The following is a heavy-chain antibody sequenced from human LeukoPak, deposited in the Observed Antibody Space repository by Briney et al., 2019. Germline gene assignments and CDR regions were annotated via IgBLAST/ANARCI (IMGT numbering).Heavy chain of an antibody. D-gene: IGHD3-3*01. CDR3: ARDSPSYYDFWSGYEGSGYNWFDP. CDR2: ISYDGSNK. Sequence: GRSLRLSCAASGFTFSSYAMHWVRQAPGKGLEWVAVISYDGSNKYYADSVKGRFTISRDNSKNTLYLQMNSLRAEDTAVYYCARDSPSYYDFWSGYEGSGYNWFDPWGQGTLVTVSS. CDR1: GFTFSSYA. V-gene: IGHV3-30-3*01. J-gene: IGHJ5*02.